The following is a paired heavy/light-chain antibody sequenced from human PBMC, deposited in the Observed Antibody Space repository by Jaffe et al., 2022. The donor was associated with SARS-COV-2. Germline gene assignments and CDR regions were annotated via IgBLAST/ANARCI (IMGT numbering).Light chain of an antibody. CDR2: KAS. Sequence: DIQMTQSPSTLSASVGDRVTITCRASQTISSWLAWYQQKPGKAPKLLIYKASSLESGVPSRFSGSGSGTEFTLTISSLQPDDFATYYCQQYNSYSRGTFGQGTKVEIK. J-gene: IGKJ1*01. V-gene: IGKV1-5*03. CDR3: QQYNSYSRGT. CDR1: QTISSW.
Heavy chain of an antibody. CDR2: ISGTSSTI. J-gene: IGHJ5*02. D-gene: IGHD6-13*01. V-gene: IGHV3-48*01. CDR3: ARGYSSTSWFDP. CDR1: GFSFSDYS. Sequence: EVQLVESGGGLVQPGGSLRLSCAASGFSFSDYSMNWVRQAPGKGLEWISYISGTSSTIYYVDSVKGRFTISRDNAKNSLYLQMNSLRAEDTAVYYCARGYSSTSWFDPWGQGTLVTVSS.